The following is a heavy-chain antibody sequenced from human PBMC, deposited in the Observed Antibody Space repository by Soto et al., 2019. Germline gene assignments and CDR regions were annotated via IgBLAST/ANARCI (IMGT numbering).Heavy chain of an antibody. V-gene: IGHV5-51*01. CDR3: ARLDLGYSYGSNAFDI. D-gene: IGHD5-18*01. CDR1: GYSFTSYW. Sequence: GESLKISCKGSGYSFTSYWIGWVRQMPGKGLEWMGIIYPGDSDTRYSPSFQGQVTISADKSISTAYLQWSSLKASDTAIYYCARLDLGYSYGSNAFDIWGQGTMVTVSS. CDR2: IYPGDSDT. J-gene: IGHJ3*02.